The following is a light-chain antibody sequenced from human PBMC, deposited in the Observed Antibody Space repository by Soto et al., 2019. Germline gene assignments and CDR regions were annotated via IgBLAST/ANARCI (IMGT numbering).Light chain of an antibody. J-gene: IGKJ2*01. V-gene: IGKV2-28*01. CDR1: QSLLHSNGYNY. CDR2: LGS. CDR3: MQALQTPPYT. Sequence: DIVMTQSPLSLPATPGEPAAISCRSSQSLLHSNGYNYLDWYVQKPGQPPQLLIRLGSSRASGVPDRFSGGGSGTDFTLTISRVEAGDVGVYYCMQALQTPPYTFGQGTRLELK.